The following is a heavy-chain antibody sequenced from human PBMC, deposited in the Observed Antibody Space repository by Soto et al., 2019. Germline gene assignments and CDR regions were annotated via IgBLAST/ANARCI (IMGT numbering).Heavy chain of an antibody. Sequence: ASVKVSCKASGYTFTSYYMHWVRQALGQGLEWMGIINPSGGSTSYAQKFQGRVTMTRDTSTSTVYMELSSLRSEDTAVYYCARDLSQLASGSYGKTFDYWGQGTLVTVSS. D-gene: IGHD1-26*01. V-gene: IGHV1-46*01. J-gene: IGHJ4*02. CDR3: ARDLSQLASGSYGKTFDY. CDR2: INPSGGST. CDR1: GYTFTSYY.